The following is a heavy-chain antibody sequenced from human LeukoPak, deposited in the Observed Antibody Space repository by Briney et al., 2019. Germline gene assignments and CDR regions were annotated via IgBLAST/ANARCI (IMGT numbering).Heavy chain of an antibody. D-gene: IGHD5-24*01. CDR3: ARYRDGHTPCDH. V-gene: IGHV4-38-2*01. J-gene: IGHJ4*02. CDR2: IYHSGIT. CDR1: AYSISSGYG. Sequence: PSETLSLTCAVSAYSISSGYGWGWIRQPPGKGLEWIGSIYHSGITYYNPSLKSRVTISVDTSNNQFSLELTSVTAADTAVYYCARYRDGHTPCDHWGQGILVTVSS.